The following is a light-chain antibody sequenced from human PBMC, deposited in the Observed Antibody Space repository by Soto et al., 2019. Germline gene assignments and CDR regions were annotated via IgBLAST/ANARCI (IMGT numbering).Light chain of an antibody. J-gene: IGKJ5*01. CDR2: GAS. V-gene: IGKV3-20*01. Sequence: EIVLTESPGSLSLPPGVSAPLSCRPSQSVRSSHLAWYQQKPGQAPRLLIYGASSRATGIPDRFSGSGSGTDFTPTISRLEPEDFAVYHCQQYSSIWTVSFGQGTRLEI. CDR3: QQYSSIWTVS. CDR1: QSVRSSH.